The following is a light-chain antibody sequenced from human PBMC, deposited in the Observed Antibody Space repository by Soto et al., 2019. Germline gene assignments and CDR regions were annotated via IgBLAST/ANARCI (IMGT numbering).Light chain of an antibody. CDR2: WAS. Sequence: DIVMTQSPDSLAVSLGERATINCKASQSVLYSSNNKKYLAWYQQKPGQPPKLLIYWASTRESGVPDRFSGSGSGTDFTLTISSLQAEDVAVYSCQQYYRTPPYTFGQGNKLEIK. V-gene: IGKV4-1*01. CDR1: QSVLYSSNNKKY. CDR3: QQYYRTPPYT. J-gene: IGKJ2*01.